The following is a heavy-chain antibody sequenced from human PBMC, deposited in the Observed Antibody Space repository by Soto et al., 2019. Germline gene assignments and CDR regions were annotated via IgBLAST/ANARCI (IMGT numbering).Heavy chain of an antibody. CDR1: GGSFSGYY. Sequence: PSETLSLTCAVYGGSFSGYYWSWIRQPPGKGLEWIGEVNHSGNTNENPSLKSRVTLSVDTSKNQFSLKLSSVTAADTAVYYCARGNVGAIYFDYWGQGTLVTVSS. D-gene: IGHD1-26*01. J-gene: IGHJ4*02. CDR2: VNHSGNT. CDR3: ARGNVGAIYFDY. V-gene: IGHV4-34*01.